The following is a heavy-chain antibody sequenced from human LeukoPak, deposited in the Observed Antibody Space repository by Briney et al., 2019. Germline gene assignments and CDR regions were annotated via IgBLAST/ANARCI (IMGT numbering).Heavy chain of an antibody. V-gene: IGHV4-59*01. CDR3: ASTVIVGATRYFDY. D-gene: IGHD1-26*01. CDR1: GGSISSYY. CDR2: IYYSGST. J-gene: IGHJ4*02. Sequence: SETLSLTCTVSGGSISSYYWSWIRQPPGKGLGWIGYIYYSGSTNYNPSLKSRVTISVDTSKNQFSLKLSSVTAADTAVYYCASTVIVGATRYFDYWGQGTLVTVSS.